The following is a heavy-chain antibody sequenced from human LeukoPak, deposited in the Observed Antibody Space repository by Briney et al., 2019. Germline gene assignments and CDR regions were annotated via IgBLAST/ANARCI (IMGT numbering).Heavy chain of an antibody. Sequence: PGGSLRLSCAASGFTFSSYSMNWVRQAPGKGLEWVSSISSSSSYIYYADSVKGRFTISRDNAKNSLYLQMNRLRAEDTAVYYCARGEGSGSYLGNIWGQGTTVTVSS. V-gene: IGHV3-21*01. D-gene: IGHD3-10*01. CDR1: GFTFSSYS. J-gene: IGHJ6*02. CDR2: ISSSSSYI. CDR3: ARGEGSGSYLGNI.